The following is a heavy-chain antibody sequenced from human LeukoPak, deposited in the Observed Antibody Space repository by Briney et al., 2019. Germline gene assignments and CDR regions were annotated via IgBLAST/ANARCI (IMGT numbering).Heavy chain of an antibody. J-gene: IGHJ3*02. CDR2: ISYSGNT. CDR3: ARADYGDHGTTFDI. Sequence: PSETLSLTCTVSAASLTSYFWTWIRQPPGKGLDWIAYISYSGNTNYNPSLKSRVPISIDTFKNQFSLKLTSATAADTAMYYCARADYGDHGTTFDIWGQGTMVTVSS. D-gene: IGHD4-17*01. CDR1: AASLTSYF. V-gene: IGHV4-59*01.